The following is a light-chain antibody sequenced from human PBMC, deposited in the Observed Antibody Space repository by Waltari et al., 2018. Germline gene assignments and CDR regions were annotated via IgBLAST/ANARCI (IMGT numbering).Light chain of an antibody. Sequence: QSVLTQPPSASGTPGQRVTISCSASSSNIGSNTVNWYQQLPGTAPKLLIYSNNQRPSGVPDRFSGSKSGTSASLTISGLQSEDEADYSCAAWDDSLNAPCVFGGGTKLTVL. CDR1: SSNIGSNT. CDR2: SNN. V-gene: IGLV1-44*01. CDR3: AAWDDSLNAPCV. J-gene: IGLJ3*02.